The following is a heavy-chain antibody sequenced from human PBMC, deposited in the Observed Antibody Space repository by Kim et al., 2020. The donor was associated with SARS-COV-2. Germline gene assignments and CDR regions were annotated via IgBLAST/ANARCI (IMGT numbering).Heavy chain of an antibody. D-gene: IGHD6-19*01. J-gene: IGHJ4*02. CDR1: GYSISSGYY. CDR2: IYHSGST. CDR3: ARVKGEAVAGPFDY. Sequence: SETLSLTCTVSGYSISSGYYWGWIRQPPGKGLEWIGSIYHSGSTYYNPSLKSRVTISVDTSKNQFSLKLSSVTAADTAVYYCARVKGEAVAGPFDYWGQGTLVTVSS. V-gene: IGHV4-38-2*02.